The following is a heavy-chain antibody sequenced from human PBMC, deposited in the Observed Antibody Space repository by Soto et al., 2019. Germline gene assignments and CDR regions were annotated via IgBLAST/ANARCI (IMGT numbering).Heavy chain of an antibody. Sequence: ASVKVSCKVSGYTLTELSMHWVRQAPGKGLEWMGWINPKNGDTNYAQKFQGWVTMTRDTSISTAYMELSRLRSDDTAVYYCARDGGPYSSGWYYYYYGMDVWGQGTTVTVSS. D-gene: IGHD6-19*01. CDR2: INPKNGDT. V-gene: IGHV1-2*04. J-gene: IGHJ6*02. CDR1: GYTLTELS. CDR3: ARDGGPYSSGWYYYYYGMDV.